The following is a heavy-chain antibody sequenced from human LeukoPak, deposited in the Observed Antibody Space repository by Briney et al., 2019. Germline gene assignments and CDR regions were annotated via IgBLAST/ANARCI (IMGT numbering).Heavy chain of an antibody. D-gene: IGHD5-18*01. CDR2: IDYSGST. V-gene: IGHV4-39*01. Sequence: SETLSLTCTVSGGSISSSSYYWGWIRQPPGKGLEWIGSIDYSGSTYYNPSLKSRVTISVDTSKNQFSLRLSSVTAADTAVYYCARLEWIQLWLGGRCAFDIWGQVTMVTVSS. J-gene: IGHJ3*02. CDR1: GGSISSSSYY. CDR3: ARLEWIQLWLGGRCAFDI.